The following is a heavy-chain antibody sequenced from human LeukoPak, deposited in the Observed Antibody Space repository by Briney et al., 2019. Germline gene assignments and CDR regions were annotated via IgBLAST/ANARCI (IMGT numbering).Heavy chain of an antibody. CDR2: ISYIGST. D-gene: IGHD4-17*01. CDR1: DDSFSSHY. J-gene: IGHJ3*02. CDR3: ARDLVTVTKGFDI. V-gene: IGHV4-59*11. Sequence: SETLSLTCAVSDDSFSSHYWTWVRQPPGKGLEWIGYISYIGSTNYNPSLKSRVTISIDTSRNQFSLRLSSVTAADTAVYYCARDLVTVTKGFDIWGQGTMVSVSS.